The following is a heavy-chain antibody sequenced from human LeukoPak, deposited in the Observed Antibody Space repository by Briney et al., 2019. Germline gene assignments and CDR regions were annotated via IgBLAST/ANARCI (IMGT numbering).Heavy chain of an antibody. CDR1: GDSITSYY. Sequence: KPSETLSLTCSVSGDSITSYYWSWIRQPPGKGLEWIGYIYYSGSTNYNPSLKSRVTISVDTSKNQFSLKLNSVTAADTAVYYCGREGRWDFSPTGTFDFWGPGTLVTVSS. V-gene: IGHV4-59*01. J-gene: IGHJ4*02. D-gene: IGHD5-24*01. CDR2: IYYSGST. CDR3: GREGRWDFSPTGTFDF.